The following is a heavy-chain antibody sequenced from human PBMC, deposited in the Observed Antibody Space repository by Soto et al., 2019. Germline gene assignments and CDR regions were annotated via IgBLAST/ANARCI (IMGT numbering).Heavy chain of an antibody. J-gene: IGHJ6*01. Sequence: GESLKISCEGSGYRFSTYWIAWVRQIPWKGLEWMVIIYPGDSDTRYSPSFQGQVTISADTSISTVYLQWSSLKASDTAKYFCARHAVEDAPSPDRPGMEVWGHGTTVTVSS. CDR2: IYPGDSDT. D-gene: IGHD2-2*01. CDR1: GYRFSTYW. V-gene: IGHV5-51*01. CDR3: ARHAVEDAPSPDRPGMEV.